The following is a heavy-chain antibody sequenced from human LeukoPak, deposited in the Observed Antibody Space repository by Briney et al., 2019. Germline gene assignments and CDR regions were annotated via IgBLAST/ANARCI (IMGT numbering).Heavy chain of an antibody. V-gene: IGHV1-2*02. J-gene: IGHJ4*02. Sequence: ASVKVSCKASGYTFTGYYMHWVRQAPGQGLEWMGWINPNSGGTNYAQKFQGRVTMTRDTSISTAYMELSRLRSDDTAVYYCARGSGYYYDSSGYVLDYWGQGTLVTVSS. CDR3: ARGSGYYYDSSGYVLDY. CDR1: GYTFTGYY. D-gene: IGHD3-22*01. CDR2: INPNSGGT.